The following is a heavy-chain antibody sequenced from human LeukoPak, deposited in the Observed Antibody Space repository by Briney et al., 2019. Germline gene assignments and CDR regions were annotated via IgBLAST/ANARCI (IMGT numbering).Heavy chain of an antibody. CDR2: INSDGTGT. V-gene: IGHV3-74*01. Sequence: GGSLRLSCAASGXTFSSYWMHWVRQAPGKGLVGVSRINSDGTGTTYADSVKGRFTISRDNAKNTLYLQMNSLRAEDTAVYYCARHSGTLALDYWGQGTLVTVSS. J-gene: IGHJ4*02. D-gene: IGHD1-26*01. CDR1: GXTFSSYW. CDR3: ARHSGTLALDY.